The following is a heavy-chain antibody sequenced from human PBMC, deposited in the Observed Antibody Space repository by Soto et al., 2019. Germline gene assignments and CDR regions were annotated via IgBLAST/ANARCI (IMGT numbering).Heavy chain of an antibody. CDR3: AKDRGGYSSGWYYFDY. CDR1: GFTFSSYA. Sequence: EVQLLESGGGLVQPGGSLRLSCAASGFTFSSYAMSWVRQAPGKGLEWVSAISGSGGSTYYADSVKGRFTISRDNSKNTLYLQMNRLRAEDTAVYYCAKDRGGYSSGWYYFDYWGQGTLVTVSS. V-gene: IGHV3-23*01. D-gene: IGHD6-19*01. CDR2: ISGSGGST. J-gene: IGHJ4*02.